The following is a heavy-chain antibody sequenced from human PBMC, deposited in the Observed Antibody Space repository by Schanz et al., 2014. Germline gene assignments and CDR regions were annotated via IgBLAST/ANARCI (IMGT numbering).Heavy chain of an antibody. V-gene: IGHV3-7*01. Sequence: EVQLVESGGGWVQPGGSLRLSCAASGFTFSDYSMNWVRQAPGKGLEWVANIKKDGSEKYYVDSVKGRFTISRDNAKNSLFLQMNSLRPEDTAVYYCARGRVLESWGQGTLVTVSS. CDR1: GFTFSDYS. J-gene: IGHJ5*02. D-gene: IGHD1-1*01. CDR2: IKKDGSEK. CDR3: ARGRVLES.